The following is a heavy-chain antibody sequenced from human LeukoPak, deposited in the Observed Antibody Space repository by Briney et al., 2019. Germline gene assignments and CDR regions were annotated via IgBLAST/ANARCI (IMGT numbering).Heavy chain of an antibody. CDR3: ARDSLTSTSCYSVICPSWFDP. D-gene: IGHD2-2*01. CDR2: ISAYNGNT. CDR1: GYTFTSYG. J-gene: IGHJ5*02. Sequence: GASVKVSCKASGYTFTSYGISWVRQAPGQGLEWMGWISAYNGNTNYAQKLQGRVTMTTDTSTSTAYMELRSLRSDDTAVYYCARDSLTSTSCYSVICPSWFDPWGQGTLVTVSS. V-gene: IGHV1-18*01.